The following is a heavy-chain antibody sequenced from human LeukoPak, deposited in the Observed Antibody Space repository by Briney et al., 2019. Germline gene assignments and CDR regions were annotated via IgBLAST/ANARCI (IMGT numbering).Heavy chain of an antibody. J-gene: IGHJ4*02. CDR2: ISSSSSYI. V-gene: IGHV3-21*01. CDR3: AREGRDIVVVPAPLDY. Sequence: GGSLRLSCAASGFTFSSYGMNWVRQAPGKGLEWVSSISSSSSYIYYADSVKGRFTISRDNAKNSLYLQMNSLRAEDTAVYYCAREGRDIVVVPAPLDYWGQGTLVTVSS. CDR1: GFTFSSYG. D-gene: IGHD2-2*01.